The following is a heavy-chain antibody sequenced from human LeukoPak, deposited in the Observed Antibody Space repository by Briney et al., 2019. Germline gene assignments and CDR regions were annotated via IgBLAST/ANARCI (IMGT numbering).Heavy chain of an antibody. CDR1: GGSFRGYY. Sequence: PSETLCLTCAVPGGSFRGYYWSWIRQPPGKGLEWIGEINHSGSTNYNPSLKSRVTISVDTSKNQFSLKLGSVTAADTAVYYCARISGGVYYYYYYGMDVWGQGTTVTVSS. CDR3: ARISGGVYYYYYYGMDV. CDR2: INHSGST. D-gene: IGHD3-10*01. J-gene: IGHJ6*02. V-gene: IGHV4-34*01.